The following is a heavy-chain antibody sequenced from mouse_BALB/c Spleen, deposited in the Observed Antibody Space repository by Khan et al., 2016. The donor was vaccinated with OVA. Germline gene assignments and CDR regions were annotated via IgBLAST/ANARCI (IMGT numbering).Heavy chain of an antibody. CDR1: GYTFTDYA. CDR3: ARGRKFAY. Sequence: QVQLKQSGAELVRPGVSLKLSCKGSGYTFTDYAMHWVKQSHAKSLEWIGVISPYYGVPDYNQKFKGKATMTVDRSSSTAYIELASLTSEDSAIXEGARGRKFAYWGQGTLVTVSA. V-gene: IGHV1S137*01. CDR2: ISPYYGVP. D-gene: IGHD1-1*01. J-gene: IGHJ3*01.